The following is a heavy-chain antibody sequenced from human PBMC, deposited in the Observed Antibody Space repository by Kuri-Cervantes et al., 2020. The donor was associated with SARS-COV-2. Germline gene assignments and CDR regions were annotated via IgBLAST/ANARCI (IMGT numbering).Heavy chain of an antibody. CDR3: AKKFESSGIAAAGTEMYFDY. CDR2: ISGSGGST. D-gene: IGHD6-13*01. CDR1: GFTFSSYA. V-gene: IGHV3-23*01. J-gene: IGHJ4*02. Sequence: GGSLRLSCAASGFTFSSYAMSWVRQAPGKGLEWVSAISGSGGSTYYADSVKGRFTTSRDNSKNTLYLQMNSLRAEDTAVYYCAKKFESSGIAAAGTEMYFDYWGQGTLVTVSS.